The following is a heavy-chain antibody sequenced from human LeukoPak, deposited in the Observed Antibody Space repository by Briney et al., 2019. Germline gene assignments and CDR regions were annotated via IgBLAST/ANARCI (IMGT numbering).Heavy chain of an antibody. CDR2: IIPIFGTA. J-gene: IGHJ3*02. CDR1: GYTFTSYA. CDR3: ARIEWLPDAFDI. V-gene: IGHV1-69*13. D-gene: IGHD5-12*01. Sequence: SVKVSCKASGYTFTSYAISWVRQAPGQGLEWMGGIIPIFGTANYAQKFQGRVTITADESTSTAYMELSSLRSEDTAVYYCARIEWLPDAFDIWGQGTMVTVSS.